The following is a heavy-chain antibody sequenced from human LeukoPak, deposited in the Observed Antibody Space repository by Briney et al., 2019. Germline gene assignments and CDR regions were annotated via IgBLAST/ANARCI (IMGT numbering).Heavy chain of an antibody. V-gene: IGHV2-5*01. Sequence: QTLSLTCTVSGGSISSGGYYWSWIRQPPGKALEWLALIYWNDDKRYSPSLKSRLTITKDTSKNQVVLTMTNMDPVDTATYYCAHSYGDAFDIWGQGTMVTISS. CDR2: IYWNDDK. CDR3: AHSYGDAFDI. CDR1: GGSISSGGYY. D-gene: IGHD3-10*01. J-gene: IGHJ3*02.